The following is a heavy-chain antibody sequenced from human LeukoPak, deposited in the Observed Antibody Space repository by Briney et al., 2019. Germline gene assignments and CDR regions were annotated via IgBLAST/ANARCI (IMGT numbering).Heavy chain of an antibody. J-gene: IGHJ3*02. Sequence: ASVTVSFTASGYTFTIYYMHWVRQAPGQGLEWMGIINPSGGSTSYAQKFQGRVTMTRDTSTSTVYMELSSLRSEDTAVYYCARDLPKYSSGWYEKNDAFDIWGQGTMVTVSS. CDR1: GYTFTIYY. CDR2: INPSGGST. D-gene: IGHD6-19*01. V-gene: IGHV1-46*01. CDR3: ARDLPKYSSGWYEKNDAFDI.